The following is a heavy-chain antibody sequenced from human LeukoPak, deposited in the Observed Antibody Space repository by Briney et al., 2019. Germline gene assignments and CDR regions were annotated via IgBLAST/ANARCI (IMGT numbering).Heavy chain of an antibody. CDR2: IYYSGST. CDR1: GGSISSSSHY. CDR3: AREESSTMTHY. D-gene: IGHD3-22*01. Sequence: PSETLSLTCTVSGGSISSSSHYWGWIRQPPGKGLEWIGSIYYSGSTYYNPSLKSRVTISVDTSKNQFSLKLSSVTAADTAVYYCAREESSTMTHYWGQGTLVTASS. V-gene: IGHV4-39*02. J-gene: IGHJ4*02.